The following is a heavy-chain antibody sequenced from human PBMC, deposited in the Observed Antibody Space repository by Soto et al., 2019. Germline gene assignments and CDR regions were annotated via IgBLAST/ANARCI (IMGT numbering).Heavy chain of an antibody. D-gene: IGHD3-10*01. CDR2: IYYSGST. V-gene: IGHV4-59*01. CDR1: GGSISSYY. CDR3: ARGKGVDVLLWFGELDWFDP. J-gene: IGHJ5*02. Sequence: PSETLSLTCTVSGGSISSYYWSWIRQPPGKGLEWIGYIYYSGSTNYNPSLKSRVTISVDTSKNQFSLKLSSVTAADTAVYYCARGKGVDVLLWFGELDWFDPWGQGTLVTVSS.